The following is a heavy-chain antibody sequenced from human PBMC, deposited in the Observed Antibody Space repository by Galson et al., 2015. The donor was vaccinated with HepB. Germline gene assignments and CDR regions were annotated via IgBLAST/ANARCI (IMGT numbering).Heavy chain of an antibody. D-gene: IGHD6-13*01. V-gene: IGHV2-5*02. CDR1: GLSLSTSGVG. CDR3: AHREYSSRSGAAGVRTSSYWYFDL. J-gene: IGHJ2*01. Sequence: PALVKPTQTLTLTCTFSGLSLSTSGVGVGWIRQPPGKALEWLALIYWDDDKRYSPSLKSRLTITKDTSKNQVVLTMTNMDPVDTATYYCAHREYSSRSGAAGVRTSSYWYFDLWGRGTLVTVSS. CDR2: IYWDDDK.